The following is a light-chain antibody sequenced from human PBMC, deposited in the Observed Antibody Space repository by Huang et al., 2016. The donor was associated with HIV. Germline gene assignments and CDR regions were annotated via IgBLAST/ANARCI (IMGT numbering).Light chain of an antibody. Sequence: EIVMTQSPATLSVSPGERVTLSCRASQTVSSNLAWYQQNPGQAPWLLIYGASTRATGVPARFSGSGSGTEFTLTINSRQSEDFAVYYCQQYNNWPPSFGGGTKVEIK. CDR2: GAS. CDR1: QTVSSN. J-gene: IGKJ4*01. V-gene: IGKV3-15*01. CDR3: QQYNNWPPS.